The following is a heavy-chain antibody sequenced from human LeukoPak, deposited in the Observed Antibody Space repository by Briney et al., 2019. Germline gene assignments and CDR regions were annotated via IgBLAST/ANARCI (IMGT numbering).Heavy chain of an antibody. CDR3: AGFGSGWYPYLDY. J-gene: IGHJ4*02. Sequence: PGGSLRPSCAASGFTVSSNYMSWVRQAPGEGLEWVSVIYSGGSTYYADSVKGRFTISRDNSKNTLYLQMNSLRAEDTAVYYCAGFGSGWYPYLDYWGQGTLVTVSS. D-gene: IGHD6-19*01. CDR1: GFTVSSNY. V-gene: IGHV3-66*01. CDR2: IYSGGST.